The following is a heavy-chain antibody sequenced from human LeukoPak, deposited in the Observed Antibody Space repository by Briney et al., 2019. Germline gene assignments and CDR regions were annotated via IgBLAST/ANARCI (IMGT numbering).Heavy chain of an antibody. D-gene: IGHD2-2*01. CDR2: ISSSSSYI. Sequence: GGSLRLSCAASGFTFSSYSMNWVRQAPGKGLEWVSSISSSSSYIYYADSVKGRFTISRDNAKNSLYLQMNSLRAEDTAVYYCARVHYCSSTSCYSPYYYYYMDVWGKGTTVTVSS. CDR3: ARVHYCSSTSCYSPYYYYYMDV. J-gene: IGHJ6*03. CDR1: GFTFSSYS. V-gene: IGHV3-21*01.